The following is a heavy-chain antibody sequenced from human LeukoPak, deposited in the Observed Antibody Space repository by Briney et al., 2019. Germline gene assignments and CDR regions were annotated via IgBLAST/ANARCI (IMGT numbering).Heavy chain of an antibody. CDR2: INHSGST. CDR1: GGSFSGYY. CDR3: ARLRDWDISRDY. J-gene: IGHJ4*02. D-gene: IGHD3-3*02. V-gene: IGHV4-34*01. Sequence: PSETLSLTCAVYGGSFSGYYWSWIRQPPGKGLEWIGEINHSGSTNYNPSLKSRVTISVDTSKNQFSLKLSSVTAADTAVYYCARLRDWDISRDYWGQGTLVTVSS.